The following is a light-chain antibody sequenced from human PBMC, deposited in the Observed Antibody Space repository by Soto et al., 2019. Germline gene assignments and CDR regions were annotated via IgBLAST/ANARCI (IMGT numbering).Light chain of an antibody. CDR1: SSDFASYNF. CDR3: SSYTTPSTLIL. Sequence: QSALTQPASVSGSPGQSITISCAGTSSDFASYNFVSWYQHYPGKAPKLIIYEVSNRPSGVSNRFSGSKSGNTASLTISGLQAEDEADYYCSSYTTPSTLILFGGRTKLTVL. V-gene: IGLV2-14*01. J-gene: IGLJ2*01. CDR2: EVS.